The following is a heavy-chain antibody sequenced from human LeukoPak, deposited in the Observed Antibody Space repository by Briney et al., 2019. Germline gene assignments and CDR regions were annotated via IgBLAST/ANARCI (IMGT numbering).Heavy chain of an antibody. J-gene: IGHJ4*02. D-gene: IGHD2-15*01. Sequence: GGSLRLSGAASGFTFSSYAMSWVRQAPGKGLVWVSRSNIDGRTTSYADSVKGRFTISRDNAKNMLYLQMNSLRAEDTAVYYCARIEGRGAAFDSWGQGTLVTVSS. CDR3: ARIEGRGAAFDS. V-gene: IGHV3-74*01. CDR2: SNIDGRTT. CDR1: GFTFSSYA.